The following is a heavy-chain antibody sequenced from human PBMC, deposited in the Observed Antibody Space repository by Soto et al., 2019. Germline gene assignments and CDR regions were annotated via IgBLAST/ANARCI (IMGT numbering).Heavy chain of an antibody. V-gene: IGHV3-74*01. CDR2: INSDGSST. D-gene: IGHD6-19*01. CDR3: ARDRSSGWYSYYGMDV. Sequence: EVQLVESGGGLVQPGGSLRLSCAASGFTFSSYCLHWVRQAPGKGLVWVSRINSDGSSTSYADSLKGRFTIARDNAKNTLYLQMNRLRAEDTAVYYCARDRSSGWYSYYGMDVWGQGTTVTVSS. J-gene: IGHJ6*02. CDR1: GFTFSSYC.